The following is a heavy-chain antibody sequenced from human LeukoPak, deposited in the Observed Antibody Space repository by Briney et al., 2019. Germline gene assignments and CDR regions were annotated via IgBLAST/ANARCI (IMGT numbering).Heavy chain of an antibody. D-gene: IGHD2/OR15-2a*01. V-gene: IGHV3-73*01. Sequence: SGGSLRLSCAASGFTFSDSALHWVRQASGKGLEWVGRIRSKANSYATAYDASVKGRFTISRDDSKNAAYLQMNSLKTEDTAVYYCTTILFYWGQGTLVTVSS. CDR1: GFTFSDSA. CDR3: TTILFY. J-gene: IGHJ4*02. CDR2: IRSKANSYAT.